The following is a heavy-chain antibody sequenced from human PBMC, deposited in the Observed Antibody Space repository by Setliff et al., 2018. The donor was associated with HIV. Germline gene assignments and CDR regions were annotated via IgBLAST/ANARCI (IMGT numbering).Heavy chain of an antibody. D-gene: IGHD3-9*01. Sequence: GGSLRLSCAASGFSFDDFGMTWVRQRPGKGLEWVSGINWNGAITDYADSVKGRFTISRDNAKNSLHLQMNSLRAEDAAFYYCAREAYDVLTPHAHIDYWGQGVLVTVSS. CDR2: INWNGAIT. J-gene: IGHJ4*02. V-gene: IGHV3-20*04. CDR3: AREAYDVLTPHAHIDY. CDR1: GFSFDDFG.